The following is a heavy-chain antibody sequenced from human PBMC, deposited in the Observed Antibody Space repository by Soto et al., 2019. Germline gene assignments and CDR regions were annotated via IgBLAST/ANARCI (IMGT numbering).Heavy chain of an antibody. D-gene: IGHD2-21*01. CDR1: GDSIRSSY. V-gene: IGHV4-59*08. CDR3: ARQTYCGRDCFDAFDI. J-gene: IGHJ3*02. CDR2: IHYTWNS. Sequence: QVQLLESGPGLAKPSETLSLTCTVSGDSIRSSYWSWIRQSPGKGLEWIGFIHYTWNSNFNPSLTRRVTMSVDTSKNQFSLKLSSVTAADTAVYYCARQTYCGRDCFDAFDIWGRGTMVTVSS.